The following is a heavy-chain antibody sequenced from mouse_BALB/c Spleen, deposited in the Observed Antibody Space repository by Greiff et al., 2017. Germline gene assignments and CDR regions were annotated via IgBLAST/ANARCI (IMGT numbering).Heavy chain of an antibody. Sequence: QVQLQQPGAELVKPGASVKLSCKASGYTFTSYWMHWVKQRPGQGLEWIGEINPSNGRTNYNEKFKSKATLTVDKSSSTAYMQLSSLTSEDSAVYYCARGLRAMDYWGQGTSVTVAS. CDR2: INPSNGRT. V-gene: IGHV1S81*02. J-gene: IGHJ4*01. CDR3: ARGLRAMDY. D-gene: IGHD3-1*01. CDR1: GYTFTSYW.